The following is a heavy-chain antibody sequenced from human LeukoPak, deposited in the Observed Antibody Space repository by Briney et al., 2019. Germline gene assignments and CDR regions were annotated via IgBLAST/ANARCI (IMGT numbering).Heavy chain of an antibody. D-gene: IGHD4-17*01. CDR3: AITVTGGIDY. CDR2: IHSDGSSI. Sequence: GGSLRLSCAASGFTFSNYWMHWVRHAPGRGLVWVSRIHSDGSSISYADSVKGRFTISRDNAKNTLYLQMNSLRVEDTAVYYCAITVTGGIDYWGQGTLVTVSS. J-gene: IGHJ4*02. V-gene: IGHV3-74*01. CDR1: GFTFSNYW.